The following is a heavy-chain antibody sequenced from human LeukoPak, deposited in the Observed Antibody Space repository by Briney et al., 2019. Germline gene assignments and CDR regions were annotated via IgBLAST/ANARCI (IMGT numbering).Heavy chain of an antibody. CDR2: IYSSGST. J-gene: IGHJ6*03. D-gene: IGHD3-10*01. CDR1: GGSIISGSYY. CDR3: ARDRGFMVRGSRRGYDDYYYYMDV. V-gene: IGHV4-61*02. Sequence: PSETLPLTCTVSGGSIISGSYYWSWIRQPAGKGLEWIGRIYSSGSTNYNPSPKSRVTISVDTSKNQFSLKLSSVTAADTAVYYCARDRGFMVRGSRRGYDDYYYYMDVWGKGTTVTISS.